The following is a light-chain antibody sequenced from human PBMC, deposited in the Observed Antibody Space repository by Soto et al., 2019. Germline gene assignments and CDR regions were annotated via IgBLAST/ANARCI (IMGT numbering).Light chain of an antibody. V-gene: IGKV3-20*01. CDR2: GAS. CDR3: QQLKSYPRT. Sequence: EIVLTQSPGTLSLSPGDRATLSCRASQSVSSSYLAWYQQKPGQAPRLLIFGASSRATGVPDRFSGSGSATDFTLTISRLEPEDFATYYCQQLKSYPRTFGPGTKVEIK. CDR1: QSVSSSY. J-gene: IGKJ3*01.